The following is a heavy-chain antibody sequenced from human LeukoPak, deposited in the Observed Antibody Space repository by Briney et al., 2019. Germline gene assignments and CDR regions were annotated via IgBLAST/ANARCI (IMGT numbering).Heavy chain of an antibody. CDR3: ARQVRDSSLIDY. CDR1: GYSFTSYW. Sequence: GESMKISCKGSGYSFTSYWIGWVRQMPGKGMEWMGIIYPGDSDTRYSPSFQGQVTISADKSISTAYLQWSTLKASDTAMYYCARQVRDSSLIDYWGQGTLVTVSS. CDR2: IYPGDSDT. J-gene: IGHJ4*02. V-gene: IGHV5-51*01. D-gene: IGHD6-19*01.